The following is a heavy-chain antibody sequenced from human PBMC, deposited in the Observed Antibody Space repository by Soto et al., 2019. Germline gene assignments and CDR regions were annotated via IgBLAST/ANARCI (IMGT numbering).Heavy chain of an antibody. V-gene: IGHV4-31*03. J-gene: IGHJ6*02. CDR3: AGAARALYYYYGMDV. CDR1: GGSISSGGYY. D-gene: IGHD6-6*01. Sequence: PSETLSLTCTVSGGSISSGGYYWSWIRRHPGKGLEWIGYIYYSGSTYYNPSLKSRVTISVDTSKNQFSLKLSSVTAADTAVYYCAGAARALYYYYGMDVWGQGTTVTVSS. CDR2: IYYSGST.